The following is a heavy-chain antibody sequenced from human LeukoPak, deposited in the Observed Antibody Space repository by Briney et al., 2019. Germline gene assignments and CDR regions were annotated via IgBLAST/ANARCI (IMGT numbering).Heavy chain of an antibody. CDR3: AKGRGPGITIFGVVIDY. D-gene: IGHD3-3*01. Sequence: GGPLRLSCAASGFTFSSYAMSWVRQAPGKGLEWVSAISGSGGSTYYADSVKGRFTISRDNSKNMLYLQMNSLRAEDTAVYYCAKGRGPGITIFGVVIDYWGQGTLVTVSS. CDR2: ISGSGGST. CDR1: GFTFSSYA. J-gene: IGHJ4*02. V-gene: IGHV3-23*01.